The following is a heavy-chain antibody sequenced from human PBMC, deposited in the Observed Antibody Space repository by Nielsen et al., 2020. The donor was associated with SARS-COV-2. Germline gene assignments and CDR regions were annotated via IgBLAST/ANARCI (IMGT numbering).Heavy chain of an antibody. D-gene: IGHD2-15*01. Sequence: GESLKISCAASGFTFSSYGIHWVRQAPGKGLEWVAVISYDGSNKYYADSVKGRFTISRDNSKNTLYLQMNSLRAEDTAVYYCAKDRVGNYYYGMDVWGQGTTVTVSS. J-gene: IGHJ6*02. V-gene: IGHV3-30*18. CDR3: AKDRVGNYYYGMDV. CDR2: ISYDGSNK. CDR1: GFTFSSYG.